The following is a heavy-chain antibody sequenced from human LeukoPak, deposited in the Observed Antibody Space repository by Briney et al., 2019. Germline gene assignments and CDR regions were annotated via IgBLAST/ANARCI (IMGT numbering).Heavy chain of an antibody. D-gene: IGHD3-3*01. CDR2: IIPIFGTA. V-gene: IGHV1-69*13. CDR3: ARGGYDFVYYYYGMDV. CDR1: GGTFSSYA. Sequence: SVKVSCKASGGTFSSYAISWVRQAPGQGLEWMGGIIPIFGTANYAQKFQGRVTITADESTSTAYMELSSLRSEDTAVYYCARGGYDFVYYYYGMDVWGQGTTVTVSS. J-gene: IGHJ6*02.